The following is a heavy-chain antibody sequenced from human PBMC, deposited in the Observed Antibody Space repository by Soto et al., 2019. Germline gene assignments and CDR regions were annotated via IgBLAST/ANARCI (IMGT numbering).Heavy chain of an antibody. CDR1: GGSFSGYY. V-gene: IGHV4-34*01. J-gene: IGHJ4*02. CDR2: INHSGST. Sequence: SETLSLTCAVYGGSFSGYYWSWIRQPPGKGLEWIGEINHSGSTNYNPSLKSRVTISVDTSKNQFSLKLSSVTAADTAVYYCARIGYRYSSFDYWGQGTLVTVSS. CDR3: ARIGYRYSSFDY. D-gene: IGHD6-19*01.